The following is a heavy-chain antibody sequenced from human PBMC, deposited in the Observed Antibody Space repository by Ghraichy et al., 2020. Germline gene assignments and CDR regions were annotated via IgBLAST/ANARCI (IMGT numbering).Heavy chain of an antibody. J-gene: IGHJ4*02. D-gene: IGHD3-22*01. CDR2: IYTSGST. CDR3: ARGAGDSSGYYYSSLLLTGGFDY. CDR1: GGSISSYY. V-gene: IGHV4-4*07. Sequence: SETLSLTCTVSGGSISSYYWSWIRQPAGKGLEWIGRIYTSGSTNYNPSLKSRVTMSVDTSKNQFSLKLSSVTAADTAVYYCARGAGDSSGYYYSSLLLTGGFDYWGQGTLVTVSS.